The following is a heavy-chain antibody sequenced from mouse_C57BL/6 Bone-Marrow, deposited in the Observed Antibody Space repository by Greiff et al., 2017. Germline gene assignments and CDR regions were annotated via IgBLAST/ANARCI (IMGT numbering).Heavy chain of an antibody. Sequence: QVQLQQSGAELVRPGASVKLSCKASGYTFTDYYINWVKQRPGQGLEWIARIYPGSGNTYYNEKFKGKATLTAEKSSSTAYMQLSSLTSEDSAVYFCARSPTIVTIDYWGQGTTLTVSS. V-gene: IGHV1-76*01. CDR1: GYTFTDYY. CDR2: IYPGSGNT. J-gene: IGHJ2*01. CDR3: ARSPTIVTIDY. D-gene: IGHD2-5*01.